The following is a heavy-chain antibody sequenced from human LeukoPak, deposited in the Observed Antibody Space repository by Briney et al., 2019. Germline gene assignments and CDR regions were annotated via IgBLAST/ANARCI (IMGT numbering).Heavy chain of an antibody. J-gene: IGHJ4*02. V-gene: IGHV3-15*01. CDR2: IKLKADGATT. Sequence: GGSLRLSCAASGFTLSSYAMSWVRQAPGKGLQWVGRIKLKADGATTDYAAPVRGRFTISRDDSKNMTFLQMYSLRTEDTGVYYCTPQGLLWGQGTLVTVSS. CDR3: TPQGLL. CDR1: GFTLSSYA.